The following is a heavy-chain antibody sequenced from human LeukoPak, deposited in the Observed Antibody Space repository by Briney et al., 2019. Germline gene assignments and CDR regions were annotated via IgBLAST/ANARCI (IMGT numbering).Heavy chain of an antibody. V-gene: IGHV4-38-2*02. CDR1: GDSISSGYY. Sequence: SETLSLTCTVSGDSISSGYYWGWIRQPPGKGLEWIGSIYHSGSTYYNPSLKSRVTISVDTSKNQFSLKLSSVTAADTAVYYCARDLMGATHYFQHWGQGTLVTVSS. CDR3: ARDLMGATHYFQH. J-gene: IGHJ1*01. D-gene: IGHD1-26*01. CDR2: IYHSGST.